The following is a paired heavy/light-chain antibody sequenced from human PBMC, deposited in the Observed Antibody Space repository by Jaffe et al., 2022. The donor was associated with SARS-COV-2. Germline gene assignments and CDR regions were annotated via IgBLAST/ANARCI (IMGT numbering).Light chain of an antibody. V-gene: IGLV1-40*01. CDR3: QSHDSSLNTYV. Sequence: QSVLTQPPSVSGAPGQRIIISCTGSTSNIGAGYDVQWYQQLPGTAPKLLIYGSINRPSGIPDRFSASKSGTSASLAITGLQAEDEADYYCQSHDSSLNTYVFGTGTKVTVL. CDR1: TSNIGAGYD. J-gene: IGLJ1*01. CDR2: GSI.
Heavy chain of an antibody. CDR2: IYHSGGT. CDR3: ARLGSYDSSGYYVDY. D-gene: IGHD3-22*01. V-gene: IGHV4-59*11. Sequence: QVQLQGSGPRLVKPSETLSLTCTVSGGSISSHYWSWIRQSPGRGLEWIGYIYHSGGTNYNPSLRSRLTISVDTSENQFSLKLRSVTAADTAVYYCARLGSYDSSGYYVDYWGQGTLVTVSS. CDR1: GGSISSHY. J-gene: IGHJ4*02.